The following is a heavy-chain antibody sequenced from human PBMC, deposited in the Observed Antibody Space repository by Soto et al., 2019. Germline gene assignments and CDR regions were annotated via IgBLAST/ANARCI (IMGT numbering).Heavy chain of an antibody. CDR2: ISYDGSNK. CDR1: GFTFSSYA. D-gene: IGHD3-22*01. V-gene: IGHV3-30-3*01. J-gene: IGHJ4*02. CDR3: ARVGFYYYDSSGPFDY. Sequence: GGSLRLSCAASGFTFSSYAVSWVRQTPGKGLEWVAVISYDGSNKYYADSVKGRFTISRDNSKNTLYLQMNSLRAEDTAVYYCARVGFYYYDSSGPFDYWGQGTLVTVSS.